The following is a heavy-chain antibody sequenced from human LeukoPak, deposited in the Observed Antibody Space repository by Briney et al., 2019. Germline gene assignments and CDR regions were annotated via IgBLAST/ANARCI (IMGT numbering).Heavy chain of an antibody. Sequence: TGGSLRLSCAASGFNFIDFGMHWVRQAPGKGLEWVAVISYDGSDTFYADSVKGRFTIARDDSKNTVYLQMNSLRVEDTAVYFCAKDDAGLPDYWGQGAPVTVSA. D-gene: IGHD4-11*01. CDR3: AKDDAGLPDY. J-gene: IGHJ4*02. V-gene: IGHV3-30*18. CDR2: ISYDGSDT. CDR1: GFNFIDFG.